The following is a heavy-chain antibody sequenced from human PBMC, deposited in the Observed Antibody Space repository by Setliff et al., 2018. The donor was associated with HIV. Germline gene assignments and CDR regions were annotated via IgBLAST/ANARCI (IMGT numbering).Heavy chain of an antibody. J-gene: IGHJ4*02. CDR1: GGSVTSYY. Sequence: SETLSLTCTVSGGSVTSYYWSWIRQPAGKRLEWIGRISISGDTNYNPSLKSRATMSLDTSKRHFSLKLSSVTAADTAMYYCARADIYGYVDFWGQGTLVTVSS. D-gene: IGHD5-18*01. V-gene: IGHV4-4*07. CDR2: ISISGDT. CDR3: ARADIYGYVDF.